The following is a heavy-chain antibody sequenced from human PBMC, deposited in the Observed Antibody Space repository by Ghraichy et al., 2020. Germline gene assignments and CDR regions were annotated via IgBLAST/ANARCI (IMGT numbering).Heavy chain of an antibody. J-gene: IGHJ4*02. CDR1: GFTFSSYG. CDR3: AKDLRIAVAGVPSYYFDY. V-gene: IGHV3-30*02. Sequence: GGSLRLSCAASGFTFSSYGMHWVRQAPGKGLEWVAFIRYDGSNKYYADSVKGRFTISRDNSKNTLYLQMNSLRAEDTAVYYCAKDLRIAVAGVPSYYFDYWGQGTLVTVSS. CDR2: IRYDGSNK. D-gene: IGHD6-19*01.